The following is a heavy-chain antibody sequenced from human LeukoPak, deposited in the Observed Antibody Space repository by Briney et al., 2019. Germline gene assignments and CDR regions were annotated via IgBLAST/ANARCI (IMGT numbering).Heavy chain of an antibody. Sequence: GGSLRLSCAASGFTFSSYSMNWVRQAPGKGLGWVSSISSSSSYIYYADSVKGRFTISRDNAKNSLYLQMNSLRAEDTAVYYCARSVSSTSWEFDYWGQGTLVTVSS. CDR2: ISSSSSYI. V-gene: IGHV3-21*01. CDR3: ARSVSSTSWEFDY. J-gene: IGHJ4*02. D-gene: IGHD2-2*01. CDR1: GFTFSSYS.